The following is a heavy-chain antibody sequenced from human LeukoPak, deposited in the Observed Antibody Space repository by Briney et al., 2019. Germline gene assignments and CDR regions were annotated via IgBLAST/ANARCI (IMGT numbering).Heavy chain of an antibody. CDR2: IYNGGDTI. Sequence: GGSLRLSCATSGFTFSDHYMTWIRQAPGKGLETVSYIYNGGDTIYYADSVRGRFTISRDNSKNTLYLQMNSLRAEDTAVYYCAKESYSYGYYYYYYMDVWGKGTTVTISS. D-gene: IGHD5-18*01. CDR1: GFTFSDHY. V-gene: IGHV3-11*01. J-gene: IGHJ6*03. CDR3: AKESYSYGYYYYYYMDV.